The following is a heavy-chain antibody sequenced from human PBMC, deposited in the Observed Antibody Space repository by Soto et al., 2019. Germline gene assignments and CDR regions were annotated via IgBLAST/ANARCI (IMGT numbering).Heavy chain of an antibody. Sequence: ASVKFSCKASGYTFTSYAVHWVRQAPGQRLEWMGWINAGNGNTKYSQKFQGRVIITRDTSAGTAYMELRSLRSEDTAVYYCARIRGIAAAGGYFDYWGQGTLVTVSS. V-gene: IGHV1-3*01. CDR1: GYTFTSYA. CDR2: INAGNGNT. CDR3: ARIRGIAAAGGYFDY. J-gene: IGHJ4*02. D-gene: IGHD6-13*01.